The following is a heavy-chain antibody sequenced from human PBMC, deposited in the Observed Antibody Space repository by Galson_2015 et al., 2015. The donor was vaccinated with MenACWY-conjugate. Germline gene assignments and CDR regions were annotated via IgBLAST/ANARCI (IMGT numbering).Heavy chain of an antibody. V-gene: IGHV4-59*01. D-gene: IGHD2-15*01. Sequence: SETLSLTCSVSGGSMSNYYWSWIRQPPGKGLEWIGYIYSSGTTNYNPSLKSRVTMSVDTSKNQISLKLSSVTAADTAVYYCARGFGAWWYYFDYWGQGTLVTVSS. J-gene: IGHJ4*02. CDR1: GGSMSNYY. CDR3: ARGFGAWWYYFDY. CDR2: IYSSGTT.